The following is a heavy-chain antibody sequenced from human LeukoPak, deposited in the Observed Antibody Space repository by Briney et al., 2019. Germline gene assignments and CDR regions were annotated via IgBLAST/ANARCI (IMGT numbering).Heavy chain of an antibody. V-gene: IGHV3-21*01. CDR3: ARMVAGGNWFDP. D-gene: IGHD2-15*01. CDR1: GFTFSSYS. Sequence: GGSLRLSCAASGFTFSSYSMNWVRQAPGKGLEWVSSISSSSSYIYYADSVKGRFTISRDNAKNSLYLQMNSLRAEDTAVYYCARMVAGGNWFDPWGQGTLVTVSS. CDR2: ISSSSSYI. J-gene: IGHJ5*02.